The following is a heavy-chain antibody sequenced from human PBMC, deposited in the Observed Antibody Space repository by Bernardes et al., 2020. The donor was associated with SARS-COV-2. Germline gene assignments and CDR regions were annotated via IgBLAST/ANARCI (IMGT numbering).Heavy chain of an antibody. V-gene: IGHV4-34*01. CDR1: GGSLSANY. J-gene: IGHJ2*01. CDR3: ARAVWGIWYFDL. Sequence: SETLSLTCAVYGGSLSANYWNWIRQPPGKGQERIGETNNSGSTNTNPSPTRRVTISVAMSTNQFPLKLSPVTAAATAVYYCARAVWGIWYFDLWGRGTLGTVSS. CDR2: TNNSGST. D-gene: IGHD3-16*01.